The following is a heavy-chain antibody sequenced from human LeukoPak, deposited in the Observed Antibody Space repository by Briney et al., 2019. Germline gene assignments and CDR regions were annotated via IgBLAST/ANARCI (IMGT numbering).Heavy chain of an antibody. D-gene: IGHD3-9*01. Sequence: GGSLRLSCAAPGFTFSSYSMNWVRQAPGEGLEWVSSISSSSSYIYYADSVKGRFTISRDNSKNTLYLQMNSLRAEDTALYYCAKDPYDILTGYFDYWGQGTLVTVSS. V-gene: IGHV3-21*04. CDR2: ISSSSSYI. J-gene: IGHJ4*02. CDR1: GFTFSSYS. CDR3: AKDPYDILTGYFDY.